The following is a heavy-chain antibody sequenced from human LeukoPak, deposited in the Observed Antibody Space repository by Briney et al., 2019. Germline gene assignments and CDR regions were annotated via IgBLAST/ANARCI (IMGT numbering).Heavy chain of an antibody. CDR2: IYYSGST. Sequence: PSETLSLTCTVSGGSISSGSYYWSWIRQPPGKGLEWIGYIYYSGSTNYNPSLKSRVTISVDTSKNQFSLKLSPVTAADTAVYYCANGRRAGAFDIWGQGTMVTVSS. D-gene: IGHD6-19*01. V-gene: IGHV4-61*01. J-gene: IGHJ3*02. CDR1: GGSISSGSYY. CDR3: ANGRRAGAFDI.